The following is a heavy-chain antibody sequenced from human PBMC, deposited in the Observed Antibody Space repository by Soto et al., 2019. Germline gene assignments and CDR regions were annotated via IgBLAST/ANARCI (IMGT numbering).Heavy chain of an antibody. CDR3: ARADRTLVTSYGLDV. J-gene: IGHJ6*02. V-gene: IGHV4-34*01. Sequence: SETLSLTCAVSGGSFSGFYWTWIRQPPVEGLEWIGEINHSGTTNFNPSLRSRLTISLDSSKKHFSLKLTSMTAADAAVYYCARADRTLVTSYGLDVWGQGTTVTVSS. CDR2: INHSGTT. CDR1: GGSFSGFY. D-gene: IGHD2-21*02.